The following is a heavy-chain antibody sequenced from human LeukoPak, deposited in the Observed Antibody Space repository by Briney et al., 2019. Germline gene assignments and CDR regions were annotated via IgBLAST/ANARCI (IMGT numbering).Heavy chain of an antibody. CDR1: GGTLSSFA. V-gene: IGHV1-69*13. CDR3: ARGPERYYYDSRGANDAFDS. Sequence: ASVKVSCKVSGGTLSSFAISWVRQAPGQGLEWMGGILPIFGTAIYAQKFQGRVTITEDESTNTAYMELSSLRSEDTAVYYCARGPERYYYDSRGANDAFDSWGQGTMVTDSS. J-gene: IGHJ3*02. D-gene: IGHD3-22*01. CDR2: ILPIFGTA.